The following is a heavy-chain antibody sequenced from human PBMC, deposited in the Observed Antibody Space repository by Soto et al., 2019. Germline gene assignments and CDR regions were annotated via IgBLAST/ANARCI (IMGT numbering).Heavy chain of an antibody. V-gene: IGHV3-30-3*01. CDR2: ISYDGSNK. CDR3: AVRGVVDYGFDY. J-gene: IGHJ4*02. CDR1: GFTFSTYA. Sequence: QVQLVESGGGVVQPGRSLRLSCAASGFTFSTYAMHWVRQAPGKGLEWVAVISYDGSNKYYADSVKGRFTISRDNSKNTLYLQMNSLRAEDMAVYYCAVRGVVDYGFDYWGQGTLVTVSS. D-gene: IGHD4-17*01.